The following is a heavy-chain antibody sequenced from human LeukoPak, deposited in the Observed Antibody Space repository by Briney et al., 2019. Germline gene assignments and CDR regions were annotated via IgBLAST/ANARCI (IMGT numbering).Heavy chain of an antibody. CDR3: PRSSRYYDWYFDL. V-gene: IGHV4-38-2*01. J-gene: IGHJ2*01. CDR2: PYYSGST. Sequence: PSETLSLTCAVSTYSISSGYYWGWIRQPPGGGLEWIGIPYYSGSTYYNPSLKGRFTISIDTSKNQFSLKLSSVTAADTAMYYCPRSSRYYDWYFDLWGRGTLVTVSS. D-gene: IGHD2/OR15-2a*01. CDR1: TYSISSGYY.